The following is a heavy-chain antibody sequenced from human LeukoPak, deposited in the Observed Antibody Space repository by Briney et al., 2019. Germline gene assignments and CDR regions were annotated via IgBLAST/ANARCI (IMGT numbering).Heavy chain of an antibody. CDR1: GGSISSYY. J-gene: IGHJ5*02. CDR3: ARGRRYYGSGSPSPFDP. D-gene: IGHD3-10*01. V-gene: IGHV4-59*01. Sequence: PSETLSLPCTVSGGSISSYYWSWLRQPPGKGLEGIGNFYYSGSTNYNPSLKSRVTISVDTSKNQFSLKLSSVTAADTAVYYCARGRRYYGSGSPSPFDPWGQGTLVTVSS. CDR2: FYYSGST.